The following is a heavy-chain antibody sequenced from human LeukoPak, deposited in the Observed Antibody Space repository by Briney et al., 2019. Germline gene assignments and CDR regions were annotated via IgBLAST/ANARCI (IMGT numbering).Heavy chain of an antibody. CDR2: SYNGGST. Sequence: GGSLRLSCAASGFTFSSNYMSWVRQTPGKGLEWVSVSYNGGSTYYADSVKGRFTISRDTSKNTLYLQMSSLRAEDTAVYYCARGEYSGSSGIDYWGQGTLVTVSS. D-gene: IGHD1-26*01. CDR1: GFTFSSNY. V-gene: IGHV3-53*01. J-gene: IGHJ4*02. CDR3: ARGEYSGSSGIDY.